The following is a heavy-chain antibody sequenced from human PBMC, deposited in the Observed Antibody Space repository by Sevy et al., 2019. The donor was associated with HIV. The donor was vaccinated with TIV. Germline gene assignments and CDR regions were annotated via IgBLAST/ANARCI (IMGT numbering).Heavy chain of an antibody. V-gene: IGHV3-23*01. Sequence: GGSLRLSCAASGFTFSKYSMSWFRQPPGKGLEWVSTLSFGGGEINYADSLKGRFTMSRDNSKSSVYLQMNNLGPEDTAVYSCKRGGCTKPPDYWGQGTLVTVSS. D-gene: IGHD2-8*01. CDR1: GFTFSKYS. CDR3: KRGGCTKPPDY. J-gene: IGHJ4*02. CDR2: LSFGGGEI.